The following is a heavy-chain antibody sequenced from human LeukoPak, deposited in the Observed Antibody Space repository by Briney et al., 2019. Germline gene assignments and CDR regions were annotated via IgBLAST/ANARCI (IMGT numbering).Heavy chain of an antibody. Sequence: PSETLSLTCAVYGGSFSGYYWSWIRRPPGKGLEWIGEINHSGSTTYNPSLKSRVTISVDTSKSQFPLKLSCVTAADTAVYYCAREIAVDYFDYWGQGTLVTVSS. CDR2: INHSGST. CDR1: GGSFSGYY. CDR3: AREIAVDYFDY. J-gene: IGHJ4*02. V-gene: IGHV4-34*01. D-gene: IGHD6-19*01.